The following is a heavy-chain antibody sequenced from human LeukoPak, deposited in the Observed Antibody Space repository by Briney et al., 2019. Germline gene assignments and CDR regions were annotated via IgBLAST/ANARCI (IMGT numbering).Heavy chain of an antibody. CDR3: ATNIRPHYDSSGYYYI. J-gene: IGHJ4*02. V-gene: IGHV4-59*01. D-gene: IGHD3-22*01. CDR2: IYYSGST. CDR1: GGSISSYY. Sequence: SETLSLTCTVSGGSISSYYWSWIRQPPGKGLEWIGYIYYSGSTNYNPSLKSRVTISVDTSKNQFSLKLGSVTAADTAVYYCATNIRPHYDSSGYYYIWGQGTLVTVSS.